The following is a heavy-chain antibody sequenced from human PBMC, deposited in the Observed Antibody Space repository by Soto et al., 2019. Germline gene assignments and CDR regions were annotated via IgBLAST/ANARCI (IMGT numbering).Heavy chain of an antibody. J-gene: IGHJ4*02. CDR2: IRSNTFGGTT. D-gene: IGHD3-9*01. Sequence: GGSLRLSCTAPGFTFGDYAMGWFRQAPGKGLEWVGFIRSNTFGGTTVYAASVKGRFTISRDDSKSIAYLQMNSLKTEDTAMYYCTRDRDILTGYYSTNSFDYWGQGA. CDR3: TRDRDILTGYYSTNSFDY. V-gene: IGHV3-49*03. CDR1: GFTFGDYA.